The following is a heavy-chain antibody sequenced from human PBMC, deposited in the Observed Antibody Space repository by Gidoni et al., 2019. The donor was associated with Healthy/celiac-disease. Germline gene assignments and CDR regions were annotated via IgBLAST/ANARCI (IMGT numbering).Heavy chain of an antibody. J-gene: IGHJ5*02. V-gene: IGHV2-26*01. CDR3: ARILTGITIFGVGNWFDP. D-gene: IGHD3-3*01. CDR2: IFSNDEK. Sequence: QVTLKESGPVLVKPTENLTLTCTVSGFSLSNARMGVSWIRQPPGKALEWLAHIFSNDEKSYSTSLKSRLTISKDTSKSQVVLTMTNMDPVDTATYYCARILTGITIFGVGNWFDPWGQGTLVTVSS. CDR1: GFSLSNARMG.